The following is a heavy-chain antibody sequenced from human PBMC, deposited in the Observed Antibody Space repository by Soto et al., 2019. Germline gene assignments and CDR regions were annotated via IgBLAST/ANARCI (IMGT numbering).Heavy chain of an antibody. V-gene: IGHV4-4*02. CDR1: GGSISSSNW. D-gene: IGHD6-19*01. J-gene: IGHJ4*02. CDR3: ARLTAVAGRGDYFDY. Sequence: LSLTCAVSGGSISSSNWWSWVRQPPGKGLEWIGEIYHSGSTNYNPSLKSRVTISVDKSKNQFSLKLSSVTAADTAVYYCARLTAVAGRGDYFDYWGQGTLVTVSS. CDR2: IYHSGST.